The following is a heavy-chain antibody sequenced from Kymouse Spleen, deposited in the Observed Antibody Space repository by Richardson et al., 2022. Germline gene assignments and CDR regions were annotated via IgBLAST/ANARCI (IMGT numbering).Heavy chain of an antibody. D-gene: IGHD3-10*01. CDR1: GGSISSSSYY. V-gene: IGHV4-39*01. Sequence: QLQLQESGPGLVKPSETLSLTCTVSGGSISSSSYYWGWIRQPPGKGLEWIGSIYYSGSTYYNPSLKSRVTISVDTSKNQFSLKLSSVTAADTAVYYCARHPPMVRGVIFDYWGQGTLVTVSS. J-gene: IGHJ4*02. CDR2: IYYSGST. CDR3: ARHPPMVRGVIFDY.